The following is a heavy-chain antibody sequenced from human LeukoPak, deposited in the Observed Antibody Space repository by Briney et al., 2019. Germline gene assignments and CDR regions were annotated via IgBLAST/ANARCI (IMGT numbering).Heavy chain of an antibody. CDR3: ARGGPFALGYMDV. D-gene: IGHD2-21*01. CDR2: INHSGST. CDR1: GGSISTNVYY. J-gene: IGHJ6*03. Sequence: PSETLSLTCSVSGGSISTNVYYWSWIRQPPGKGLEWIGEINHSGSTNYNPSLKSRVTISVDTSKNQFSLKLSSVTAADTAVYYCARGGPFALGYMDVWGKGTTVTVSS. V-gene: IGHV4-34*01.